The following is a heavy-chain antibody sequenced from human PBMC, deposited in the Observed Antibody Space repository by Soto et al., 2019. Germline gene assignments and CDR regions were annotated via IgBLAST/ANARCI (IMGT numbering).Heavy chain of an antibody. CDR1: GGSVSGYY. CDR3: ARAPAEYYDERGKGTRYFDY. Sequence: SETLSLTXTVSGGSVSGYYWSWIRQPPGKGLEWIGYVHHSGGTNYNPSMQSRVTMSIDTSKNRFSLRLNSVTPTDTAVYYCARAPAEYYDERGKGTRYFDYWGQGTLVTVSS. V-gene: IGHV4-59*02. D-gene: IGHD3-22*01. J-gene: IGHJ4*02. CDR2: VHHSGGT.